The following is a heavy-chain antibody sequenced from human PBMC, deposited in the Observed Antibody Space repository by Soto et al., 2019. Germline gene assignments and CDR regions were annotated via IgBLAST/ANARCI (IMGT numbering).Heavy chain of an antibody. CDR1: GFTFNTYA. CDR3: AKGKEQWLITALDI. Sequence: GGSLRLSCSASGFTFNTYAMHWVRQAPGKGLEYVSAITASGGKTYYADSVKGRFTTSRDNSKNTLYLQMSSLRTEDTALYYCAKGKEQWLITALDIWGRGTMVTVSS. J-gene: IGHJ3*02. CDR2: ITASGGKT. V-gene: IGHV3-64D*08. D-gene: IGHD6-19*01.